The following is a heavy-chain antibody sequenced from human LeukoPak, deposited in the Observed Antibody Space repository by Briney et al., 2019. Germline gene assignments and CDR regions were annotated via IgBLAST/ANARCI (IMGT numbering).Heavy chain of an antibody. CDR3: ARLLRGLYYGSGSGPDYYSMDV. J-gene: IGHJ6*03. CDR1: GGSISSYY. V-gene: IGHV4-59*12. D-gene: IGHD3-10*01. CDR2: IYYSGST. Sequence: SETLSLTCTVSGGSISSYYWTWIRQPPGKGLEWIGYIYYSGSTNYNPSLRSRVTISVDTSKNQFSLRLSSVTAADTAVYYCARLLRGLYYGSGSGPDYYSMDVWVKGSTVSVS.